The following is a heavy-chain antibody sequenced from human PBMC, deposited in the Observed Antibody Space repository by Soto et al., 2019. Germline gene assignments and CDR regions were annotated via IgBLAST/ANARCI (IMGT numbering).Heavy chain of an antibody. V-gene: IGHV1-46*03. CDR3: ARNYYDSSGYYGPHAFDI. CDR1: GYTFTSHY. J-gene: IGHJ3*02. Sequence: ASVKVSCKASGYTFTSHYMHWVRQAPGQGLEWMGIINPSGGSTSYAQKFQGRVTMTRDTSTSTVYMELSSLRSEDTAVYYCARNYYDSSGYYGPHAFDIWGQGTMVTVSS. CDR2: INPSGGST. D-gene: IGHD3-22*01.